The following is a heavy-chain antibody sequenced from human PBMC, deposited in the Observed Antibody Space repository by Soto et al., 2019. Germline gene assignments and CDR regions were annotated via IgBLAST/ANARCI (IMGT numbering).Heavy chain of an antibody. J-gene: IGHJ1*01. CDR1: GGSISSGGYY. Sequence: SETLSLTCTVSGGSISSGGYYWSWIRQHPGKGLEWIGYIYYSGSTYYNPSLKSRVTISVDTSKNQFSLKLSSVTAADTAVYYRATILYSSSSAEYFQHWGQGTLVTVSS. D-gene: IGHD6-6*01. V-gene: IGHV4-31*03. CDR2: IYYSGST. CDR3: ATILYSSSSAEYFQH.